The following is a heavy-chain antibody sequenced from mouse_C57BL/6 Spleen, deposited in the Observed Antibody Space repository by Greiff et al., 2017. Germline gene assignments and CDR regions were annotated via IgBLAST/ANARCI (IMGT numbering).Heavy chain of an antibody. CDR2: IWSGGST. Sequence: VKLVESGPGLVRPSQSLSITCTVSGFSLPSYGVHWFRQSPGTGLEWLGVIWSGGSTDYNAAFISRMSIGKDNSKSQVFFKMNSLQADNTAIYYCDRNYIYYYGSCAMDYWGQGTSVTVSS. D-gene: IGHD1-1*01. J-gene: IGHJ4*01. CDR1: GFSLPSYG. CDR3: DRNYIYYYGSCAMDY. V-gene: IGHV2-2*01.